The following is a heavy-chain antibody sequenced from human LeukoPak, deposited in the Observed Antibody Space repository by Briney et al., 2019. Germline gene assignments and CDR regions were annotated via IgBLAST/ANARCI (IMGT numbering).Heavy chain of an antibody. Sequence: KPSETLSLTCTVSGGSVSSGSYYWSWSRQPPGKGLEWIGYIYYSGSTNYNPSLKSRVTISVDTSKNQFSLKLSSVTAADTAVYYCARVAHLGTYYYDSSRYYFDYWGQGTLVTVSS. CDR3: ARVAHLGTYYYDSSRYYFDY. D-gene: IGHD3-22*01. V-gene: IGHV4-61*01. CDR1: GGSVSSGSYY. CDR2: IYYSGST. J-gene: IGHJ4*02.